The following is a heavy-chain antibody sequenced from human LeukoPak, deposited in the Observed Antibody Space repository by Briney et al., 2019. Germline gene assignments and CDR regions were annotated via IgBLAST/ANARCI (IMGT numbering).Heavy chain of an antibody. Sequence: GGSLRLSCAASGFTFSSYAMTWVRQAPGKGLEWPSVIYNAGDSYFADSVKGRFSISRDSSKNTLYLQMDSLRVEDTAVYYCARGFMYSYDAFDIWGQGTMVTVSS. D-gene: IGHD1-26*01. CDR3: ARGFMYSYDAFDI. V-gene: IGHV3-66*01. CDR1: GFTFSSYA. CDR2: IYNAGDS. J-gene: IGHJ3*02.